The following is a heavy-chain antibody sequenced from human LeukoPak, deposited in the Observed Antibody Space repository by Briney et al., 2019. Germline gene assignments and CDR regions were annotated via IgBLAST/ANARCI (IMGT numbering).Heavy chain of an antibody. CDR2: INPNSGGT. D-gene: IGHD3-3*01. J-gene: IGHJ4*02. V-gene: IGHV1-2*02. CDR1: GYTFTGYY. Sequence: ASVKVSCKASGYTFTGYYMHWVRQAPGQGLEWMGWINPNSGGTNCAQKFQGRVTMTRDTSISTAYMELSRLRSDDTAVYYCASLPSFGVVIIPDYWGQGTLVTVSS. CDR3: ASLPSFGVVIIPDY.